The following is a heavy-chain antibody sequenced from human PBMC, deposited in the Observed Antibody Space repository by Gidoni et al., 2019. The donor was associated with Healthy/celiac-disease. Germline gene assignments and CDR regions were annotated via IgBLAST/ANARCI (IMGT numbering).Heavy chain of an antibody. J-gene: IGHJ4*02. CDR3: ARDAGGLWFGEPDGYFDY. D-gene: IGHD3-10*01. Sequence: QVQLVESGGGLVKPGGSLRLSCAASGFTFSDYSMSWIRQAPGKGLEWVSYISSSSSYTNYADAVKGRFTISRDNAKNSLYLQMNSLRAEDTAVYYCARDAGGLWFGEPDGYFDYWGQGTLVTVSS. CDR2: ISSSSSYT. CDR1: GFTFSDYS. V-gene: IGHV3-11*05.